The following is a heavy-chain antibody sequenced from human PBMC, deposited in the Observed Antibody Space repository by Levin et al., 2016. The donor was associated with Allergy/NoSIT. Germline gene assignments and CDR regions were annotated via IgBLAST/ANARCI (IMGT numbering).Heavy chain of an antibody. D-gene: IGHD2-2*01. J-gene: IGHJ4*02. CDR1: GYTFGTYD. CDR3: ARAVRDQLLSEY. V-gene: IGHV1-8*01. Sequence: ASVKVSCKTSGYTFGTYDVSWVRQASGQGLEWMGWMNPNSGNTGSAQIFQGRVTMTGDSSSNTAYLELRNLRSGDTGMYYCARAVRDQLLSEYWGQGTLVTVSS. CDR2: MNPNSGNT.